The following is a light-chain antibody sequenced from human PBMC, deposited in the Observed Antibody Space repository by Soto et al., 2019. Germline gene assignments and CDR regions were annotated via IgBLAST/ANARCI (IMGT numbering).Light chain of an antibody. CDR3: QQSDTTPRT. V-gene: IGKV1-39*01. J-gene: IGKJ1*01. CDR2: AAS. Sequence: DIQMTQSPSSLSASVGDRVTITCRASQSISSHLNWYQQKPGKAPKLLIYAASSLQSGVPSRFSRSGSGTDFTLTISSLQPEDFATYYCQQSDTTPRTFGQGTKVDLK. CDR1: QSISSH.